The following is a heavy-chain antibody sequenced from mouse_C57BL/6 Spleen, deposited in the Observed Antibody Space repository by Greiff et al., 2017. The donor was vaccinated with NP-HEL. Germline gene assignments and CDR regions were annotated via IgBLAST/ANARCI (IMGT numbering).Heavy chain of an antibody. CDR2: IYPSDSET. D-gene: IGHD1-1*01. CDR1: GYTFTSYW. J-gene: IGHJ2*01. CDR3: ARRITTVVENYFDY. V-gene: IGHV1-61*01. Sequence: VQLQQPGAELVRPGSSVKLSCKASGYTFTSYWMDWVKQRPGQGLEWIGNIYPSDSETHYNQKFKDKATLTVDKSSSTAYMQLSSLTSEDSAVYYCARRITTVVENYFDYWGQGTTLTVSS.